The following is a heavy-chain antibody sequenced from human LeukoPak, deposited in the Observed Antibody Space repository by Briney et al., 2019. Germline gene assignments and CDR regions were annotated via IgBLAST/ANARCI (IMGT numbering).Heavy chain of an antibody. CDR3: AKEAVTIFGVAYYMDV. V-gene: IGHV3-30*02. D-gene: IGHD3-3*01. Sequence: SGGSLRLSCAASGFTFSSYGMHWVRQAPGKGLERVAFIRYDGSNKYYADSVKGRFTISRDNSKNTLYLQMTSLRAEDTAVYYCAKEAVTIFGVAYYMDVWGKGTTVTVSS. J-gene: IGHJ6*03. CDR1: GFTFSSYG. CDR2: IRYDGSNK.